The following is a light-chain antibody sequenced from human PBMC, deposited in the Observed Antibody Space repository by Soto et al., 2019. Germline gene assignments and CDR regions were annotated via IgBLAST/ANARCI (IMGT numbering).Light chain of an antibody. J-gene: IGKJ4*01. V-gene: IGKV1-39*01. CDR2: AAS. CDR1: QSIRTY. CDR3: QQSYNTPLT. Sequence: DIQMTQSPSSLSASVGDRVTITCRASQSIRTYLNWYQQKPGKAPKLLIYAASSLQSEVPSRFSGSGSGTDFTLTISSLQPEDFSTYYCQQSYNTPLTFGGGTKVDIK.